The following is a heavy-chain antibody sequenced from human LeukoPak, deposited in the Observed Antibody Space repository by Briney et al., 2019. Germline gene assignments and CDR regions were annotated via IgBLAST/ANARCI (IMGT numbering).Heavy chain of an antibody. Sequence: GGSLRLSCAASGFTFSRSSMNWVRQAPGKGLEWVSSITTSSSYIYYADSVKGRFTISRDNAKNSLYLQMNSLRAEDTAVYYCARDFLEISGSSWYFDYWGQGTLVTVSS. J-gene: IGHJ4*02. CDR3: ARDFLEISGSSWYFDY. CDR2: ITTSSSYI. D-gene: IGHD6-13*01. CDR1: GFTFSRSS. V-gene: IGHV3-21*01.